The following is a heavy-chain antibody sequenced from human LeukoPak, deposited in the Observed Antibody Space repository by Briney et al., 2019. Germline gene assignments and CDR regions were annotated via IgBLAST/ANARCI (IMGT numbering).Heavy chain of an antibody. CDR3: ASANSPGIAAAGQRSGNYYYYGMDV. J-gene: IGHJ6*02. CDR1: GFTASSNY. D-gene: IGHD6-13*01. V-gene: IGHV3-53*04. Sequence: GGSLRLSCAASGFTASSNYMSWVRQAPGKGLEWVSVIYSGGSTYYADSVKGRFTISRHNSKNTLYLQMNSLRAEDTAVYYCASANSPGIAAAGQRSGNYYYYGMDVWGQGTTVTVSS. CDR2: IYSGGST.